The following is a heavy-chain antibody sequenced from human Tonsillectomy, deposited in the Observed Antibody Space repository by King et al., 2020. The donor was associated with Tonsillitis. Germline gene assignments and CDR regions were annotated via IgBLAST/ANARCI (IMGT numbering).Heavy chain of an antibody. CDR1: GYPFTGYF. D-gene: IGHD6-13*01. CDR3: AGGDGIDSWRFFDN. CDR2: INLNSGDT. Sequence: VQLVESGAEVKKPGASVKVSCKASGYPFTGYFMHWVRQSPGQGLEWMGWINLNSGDTKFPQDVPGRVTMTRETSITTAFLEVRGLSSGDTAVYYCAGGDGIDSWRFFDNWGQGTLVTVSS. J-gene: IGHJ4*02. V-gene: IGHV1-2*02.